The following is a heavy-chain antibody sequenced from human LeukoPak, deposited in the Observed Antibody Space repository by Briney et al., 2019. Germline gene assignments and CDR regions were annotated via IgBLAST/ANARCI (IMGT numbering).Heavy chain of an antibody. V-gene: IGHV4-34*01. CDR2: INHSGST. CDR1: GGSFSGYY. J-gene: IGHJ6*02. D-gene: IGHD1-1*01. CDR3: ARSSSHYYYYGMDV. Sequence: NPSETLSLTCAVYGGSFSGYYWSWIRQPPGKGLEWIGEINHSGSTNYNPSLKSPVTMSVDTSKNQSSLKLSSVTAADTAVYYCARSSSHYYYYGMDVWGQGTTVTVSS.